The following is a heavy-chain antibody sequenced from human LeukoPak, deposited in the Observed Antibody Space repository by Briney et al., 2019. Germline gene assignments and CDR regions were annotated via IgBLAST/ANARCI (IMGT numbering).Heavy chain of an antibody. Sequence: GVSLRLSCAASGFTFSSYAMSWVRQAPGRGLEWVSAISGSGGSTYYADSVKGRFTISRDNSKNTLYLQMNSLRAEDTAVYYCAKVPDIVVVIAIHWGQGTLVTVSS. CDR2: ISGSGGST. J-gene: IGHJ4*02. D-gene: IGHD2-21*01. CDR1: GFTFSSYA. CDR3: AKVPDIVVVIAIH. V-gene: IGHV3-23*01.